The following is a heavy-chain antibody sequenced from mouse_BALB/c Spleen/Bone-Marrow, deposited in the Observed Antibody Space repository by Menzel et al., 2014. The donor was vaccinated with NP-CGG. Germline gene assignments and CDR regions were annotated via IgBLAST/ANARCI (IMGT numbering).Heavy chain of an antibody. V-gene: IGHV14-3*02. CDR2: IDPANGNT. CDR3: ARWLLPYGLDY. Sequence: VQLQQPGAEPAKPGASVKLSCTASGFNIKDTYMHWVKQRPEQGLEWIGRIDPANGNTKYDPKFQGKATITADTSSNTAYLQLSSLTSEDTAVYYCARWLLPYGLDYWGQGTSVTVSS. D-gene: IGHD2-3*01. CDR1: GFNIKDTY. J-gene: IGHJ4*01.